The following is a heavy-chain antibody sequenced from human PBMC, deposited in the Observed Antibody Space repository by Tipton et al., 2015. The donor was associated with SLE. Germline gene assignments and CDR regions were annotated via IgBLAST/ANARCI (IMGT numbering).Heavy chain of an antibody. J-gene: IGHJ3*02. V-gene: IGHV1-69*09. CDR2: IIPILGIA. CDR3: ARDGSNRVFDI. Sequence: QLVQSGAEVKKPGSSVKVSCKASGGTFSSYTISWVRQAPGQGLEWMGRIIPILGIANYAQKFQGRVTITADKSTSTAYMELSSLRAEDTAVYYWARDGSNRVFDIWGQGTIVTVSS. CDR1: GGTFSSYT. D-gene: IGHD1-26*01.